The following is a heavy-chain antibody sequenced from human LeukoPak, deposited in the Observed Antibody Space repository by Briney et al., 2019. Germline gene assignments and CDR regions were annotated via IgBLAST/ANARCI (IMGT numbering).Heavy chain of an antibody. CDR3: ARVDPGSYLMFYYVDF. J-gene: IGHJ4*02. V-gene: IGHV3-74*01. CDR2: INSDGINT. D-gene: IGHD3-10*01. CDR1: GFTFSNYW. Sequence: GGSLRLSCAASGFTFSNYWMHWVRQAPGKGLVWVSRINSDGINTSYADSVKGRFTISRDNAKNTLNLQMNSLRAEDTAVYYCARVDPGSYLMFYYVDFWGQGTLVTVSS.